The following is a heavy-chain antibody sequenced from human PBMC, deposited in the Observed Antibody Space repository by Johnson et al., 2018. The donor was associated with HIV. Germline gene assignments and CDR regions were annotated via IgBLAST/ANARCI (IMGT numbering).Heavy chain of an antibody. CDR2: INSDGSST. CDR3: ARVARVVVYAEDALDI. CDR1: GFTFSSYW. D-gene: IGHD2-8*02. V-gene: IGHV3-74*02. J-gene: IGHJ3*02. Sequence: VQLVESGGGVVQPGGSLRLSCAASGFTFSSYWMHWVRQAPGKGLVWVSRINSDGSSTSYADPVKRRFTISRDNSKNTLYLQMNSLRAEDTAGYYCARVARVVVYAEDALDIWGQGTMVTVSS.